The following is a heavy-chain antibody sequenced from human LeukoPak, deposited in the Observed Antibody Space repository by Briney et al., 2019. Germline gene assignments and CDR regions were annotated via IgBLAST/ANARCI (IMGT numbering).Heavy chain of an antibody. Sequence: KPSETLSLTCTVSGGSMSTYYWTWIRQPPGKGLEWIGFIYYTGSTNYNPSLKSRVTISVDTSKNQFSLKLSSVTAADTAVYYCARGRGSYYDYWGQGTLVTVSS. CDR3: ARGRGSYYDY. V-gene: IGHV4-59*01. CDR2: IYYTGST. D-gene: IGHD1-26*01. J-gene: IGHJ4*02. CDR1: GGSMSTYY.